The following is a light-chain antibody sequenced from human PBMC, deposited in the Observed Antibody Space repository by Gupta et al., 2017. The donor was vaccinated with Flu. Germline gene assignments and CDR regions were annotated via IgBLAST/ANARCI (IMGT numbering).Light chain of an antibody. CDR3: QSADTS. J-gene: IGLJ2*01. V-gene: IGLV3-25*02. CDR1: ALPKQY. Sequence: SHELTQPPSVSVSPGQTARITCSGDALPKQYAYWYQQKPGQAPVLVVYKDSERPSGIPERFSGSSSGTTVTLTISGVQAEDEADYYCQSADTSFGGGTKLTAL. CDR2: KDS.